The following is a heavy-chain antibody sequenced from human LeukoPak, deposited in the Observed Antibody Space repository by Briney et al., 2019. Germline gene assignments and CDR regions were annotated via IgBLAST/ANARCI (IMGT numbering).Heavy chain of an antibody. CDR1: GYSISSGYY. CDR3: ARDGGIVGATGYYYYMDV. J-gene: IGHJ6*03. CDR2: IYYSGST. D-gene: IGHD1-26*01. Sequence: KSSETLSLTCTVSGYSISSGYYWSWIRQPPGKGLEWIGYIYYSGSTNYNPSLKSRVTISVDTSKNQFSLKLSSVTAADTAVYYCARDGGIVGATGYYYYMDVWGKGTTVTISS. V-gene: IGHV4-61*01.